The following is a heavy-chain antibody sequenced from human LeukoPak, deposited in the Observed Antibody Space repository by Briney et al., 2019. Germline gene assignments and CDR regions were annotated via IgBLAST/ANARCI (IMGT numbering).Heavy chain of an antibody. CDR2: VGRSGVDT. J-gene: IGHJ5*02. V-gene: IGHV3-23*01. CDR3: VKHSGGVYGNSDA. Sequence: GGSLRLSCVASGFTFSSYAVSWFRQAPGKGLEWVSTVGRSGVDTYYADSVRGRFTISKDSSKNTLQMNSLSAEDTAIYYCVKHSGGVYGNSDAWGQGILVTVSS. D-gene: IGHD1-1*01. CDR1: GFTFSSYA.